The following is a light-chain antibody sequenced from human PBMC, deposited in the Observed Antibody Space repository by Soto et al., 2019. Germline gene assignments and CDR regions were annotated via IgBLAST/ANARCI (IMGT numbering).Light chain of an antibody. J-gene: IGLJ3*02. CDR1: SSNIGSST. Sequence: QSVLTQPPSTSGTPGHRVIISCSGTSSNIGSSTVNWYQQLPGTAPKLLIYGNDQRPSGVPDRFSGSKSGTSATLGITGLQTGDEADYYCGTWDSSLSAVFGGGTKLTVL. CDR3: GTWDSSLSAV. CDR2: GND. V-gene: IGLV1-44*01.